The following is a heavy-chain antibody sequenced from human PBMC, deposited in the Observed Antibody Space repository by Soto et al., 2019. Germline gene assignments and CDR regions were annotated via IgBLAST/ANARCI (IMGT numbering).Heavy chain of an antibody. CDR3: ALTDYSNDGWFDT. J-gene: IGHJ5*02. CDR1: GGSISTYY. Sequence: SETLSLTCTISGGSISTYYWSWIRQPPGKGLEWIGYIYYSGSTNYNPSLKSRVTISLDTSKNQFSLKLSSVTAADTAVYYCALTDYSNDGWFDTWGQGTLVTVSS. D-gene: IGHD4-4*01. CDR2: IYYSGST. V-gene: IGHV4-59*01.